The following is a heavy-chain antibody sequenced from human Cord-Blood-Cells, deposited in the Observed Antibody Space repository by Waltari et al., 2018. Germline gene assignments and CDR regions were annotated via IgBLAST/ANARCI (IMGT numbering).Heavy chain of an antibody. V-gene: IGHV3-48*03. D-gene: IGHD3-10*01. Sequence: EVQLVESGGGLVQPGGSLRLSCAASGFTFSSYEMNWVRQAPGKGLEWVSYISSSGSTIYYADSVKGRFTISRDNAKNSLYLQMNSLRAEDTAVYYCARDGVLLWFGELFDYWGQGTLVTFSS. CDR1: GFTFSSYE. CDR2: ISSSGSTI. CDR3: ARDGVLLWFGELFDY. J-gene: IGHJ4*02.